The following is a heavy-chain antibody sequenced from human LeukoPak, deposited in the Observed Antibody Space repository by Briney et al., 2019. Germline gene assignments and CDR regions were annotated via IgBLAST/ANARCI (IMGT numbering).Heavy chain of an antibody. CDR3: ARGGSANNPTPSFDN. J-gene: IGHJ4*02. V-gene: IGHV4-34*01. Sequence: SETLSLTCAVYGGSFSGYYWSWIRQPPGKGLEWIGEINHSGSTNYNPSLKSRVTISVDTSKNQFSLQLSSVTAADTVVYSCARGGSANNPTPSFDNWGQRTLVPVSS. D-gene: IGHD1-14*01. CDR1: GGSFSGYY. CDR2: INHSGST.